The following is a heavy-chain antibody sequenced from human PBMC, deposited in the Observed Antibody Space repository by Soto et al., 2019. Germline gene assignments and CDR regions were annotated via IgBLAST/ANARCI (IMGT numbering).Heavy chain of an antibody. J-gene: IGHJ4*02. CDR3: AKDWATTVTVIDY. D-gene: IGHD4-17*01. CDR1: GFTFSSYA. V-gene: IGHV3-23*01. CDR2: ISGSGGST. Sequence: EGALRLSCAASGFTFSSYAMSWVRQAPGKGLEWVSAISGSGGSTYYADSVKGRFTISRDNSKNTLYLQMNSLRAEDTAVYYCAKDWATTVTVIDYWGQGTLVTVSS.